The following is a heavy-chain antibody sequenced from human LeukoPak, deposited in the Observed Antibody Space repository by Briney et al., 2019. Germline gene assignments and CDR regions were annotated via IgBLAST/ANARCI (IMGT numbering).Heavy chain of an antibody. CDR1: GFTFSDYY. Sequence: PGGSLRLSCAASGFTFSDYYMSWIRQAPGKGLEWVSYISSGGSTIYYADSVKGRFTISRDNAKNSLYLQMNSLRAEDTAVYYCARDLGGGAGIVAAYYYYGMDVWGQGTTVTVSS. J-gene: IGHJ6*02. CDR2: ISSGGSTI. CDR3: ARDLGGGAGIVAAYYYYGMDV. V-gene: IGHV3-11*01. D-gene: IGHD2-21*01.